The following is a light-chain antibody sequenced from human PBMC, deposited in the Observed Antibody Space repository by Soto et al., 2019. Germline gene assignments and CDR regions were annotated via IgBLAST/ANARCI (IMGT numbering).Light chain of an antibody. CDR3: QSHDSSLSAYV. J-gene: IGLJ1*01. Sequence: QSVLTQPPSVSGAPGQRVTISCTGSSSNIGAGYDVHWYQQLPGTAPKLLIYGNSNRPSGVPDRFSGSKSGTSVSLAITGLQAEDEADFYCQSHDSSLSAYVFGTGTKVTVL. CDR1: SSNIGAGYD. CDR2: GNS. V-gene: IGLV1-40*01.